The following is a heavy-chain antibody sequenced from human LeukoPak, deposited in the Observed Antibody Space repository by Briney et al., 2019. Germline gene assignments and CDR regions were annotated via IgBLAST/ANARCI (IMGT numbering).Heavy chain of an antibody. D-gene: IGHD5-18*01. CDR2: ITSTYAT. Sequence: GGSLRLSCTASGFTFSASPMHWVRQASGKGLEWVGRITSTYATAYAASVKGRFTISRDDSKSTTYLQMNSLETEDTAVYYCARDGRGYSYGGDDAFDIWGXGTMVTVSS. CDR1: GFTFSASP. J-gene: IGHJ3*02. CDR3: ARDGRGYSYGGDDAFDI. V-gene: IGHV3-73*01.